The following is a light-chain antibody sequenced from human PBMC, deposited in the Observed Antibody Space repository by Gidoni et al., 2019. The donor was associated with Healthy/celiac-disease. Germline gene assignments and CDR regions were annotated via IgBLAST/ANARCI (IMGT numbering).Light chain of an antibody. CDR3: QQYNSYR. V-gene: IGKV1-5*03. CDR2: KAS. J-gene: IGKJ2*03. CDR1: QSISSW. Sequence: DIQMTQSPSTLSASVGDRVTITCRASQSISSWLAWYQQKPGKAPKLLIYKASSLESGVPSRFSGSGSGTEFTLTISSLQPDDFATYDCQQYNSYRFGQGTKLEIK.